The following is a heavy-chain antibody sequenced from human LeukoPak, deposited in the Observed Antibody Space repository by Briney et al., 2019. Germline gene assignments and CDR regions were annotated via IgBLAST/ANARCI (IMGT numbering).Heavy chain of an antibody. CDR2: ISGSGYDK. CDR3: AKRTYSGESCYYPAKVGWFDP. CDR1: GFASYTDV. V-gene: IGHV3-23*01. Sequence: GGSLRLSCAASGFASYTDVMSWVRQVPAKGLEWVSSISGSGYDKYYVDFVKGRFTISRDNSKNTLYLEMNSLTVDDTAVYYCAKRTYSGESCYYPAKVGWFDPWGQGTLVAVSS. J-gene: IGHJ5*02. D-gene: IGHD2-15*01.